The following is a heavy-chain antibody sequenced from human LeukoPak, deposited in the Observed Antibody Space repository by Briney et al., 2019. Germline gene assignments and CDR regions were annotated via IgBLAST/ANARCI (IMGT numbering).Heavy chain of an antibody. V-gene: IGHV3-53*01. D-gene: IGHD6-13*01. CDR2: IYSGGST. CDR1: GFTVSSNH. Sequence: PGGSLRLSCAASGFTVSSNHMSWVRQAPGKGLEWVSVIYSGGSTYYADSVKGRFTISRDNSKNTLDLQMNSLRAKDTAVYYCAKGSTSWYAGPSDYWGQGTLVTVSS. CDR3: AKGSTSWYAGPSDY. J-gene: IGHJ4*02.